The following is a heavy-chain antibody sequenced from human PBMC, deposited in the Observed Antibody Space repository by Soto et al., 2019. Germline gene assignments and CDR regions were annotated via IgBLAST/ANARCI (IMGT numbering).Heavy chain of an antibody. V-gene: IGHV1-69*12. CDR2: IMPVFPTP. CDR1: GGTFSTSA. J-gene: IGHJ6*02. D-gene: IGHD1-1*01. Sequence: QVQLVQSGAEVKKPGSSVKVSCKASGGTFSTSAISWVRQAPGQGLEWVGGIMPVFPTPDYAQKFQGSVTIPADESTTTAYLELTSLRTDDTAVYYCAREKDRLQLGGNYYYFLDVWGQGTAITVSS. CDR3: AREKDRLQLGGNYYYFLDV.